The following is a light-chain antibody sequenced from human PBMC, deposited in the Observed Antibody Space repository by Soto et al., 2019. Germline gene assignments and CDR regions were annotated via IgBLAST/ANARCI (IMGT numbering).Light chain of an antibody. CDR3: QSYDSSLSGYV. Sequence: QSVLTQPPSVSGAPGHRVTISCTGSSSNIGAGYDVHWYQQLPGTAPKLLIYGNSNRPSGVPDRFSGSKSGTSASLAITGLQAEDEADYYCQSYDSSLSGYVFGTGTKV. J-gene: IGLJ1*01. CDR1: SSNIGAGYD. CDR2: GNS. V-gene: IGLV1-40*01.